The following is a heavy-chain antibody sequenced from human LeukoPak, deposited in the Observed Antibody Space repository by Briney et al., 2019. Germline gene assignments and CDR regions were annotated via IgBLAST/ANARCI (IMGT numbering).Heavy chain of an antibody. CDR1: GFTFSNYD. D-gene: IGHD3-10*01. CDR2: ISSSGITT. CDR3: ARDVRGGDY. Sequence: GGSLRLSCEGSGFTFSNYDMRWVRQAPGKGLEWVSGISSSGITTQYADSVKGRFTISRDNPKNTLSLQMNSLRAEDTAVYYCARDVRGGDYWGQGTLVTVSS. V-gene: IGHV3-23*01. J-gene: IGHJ4*02.